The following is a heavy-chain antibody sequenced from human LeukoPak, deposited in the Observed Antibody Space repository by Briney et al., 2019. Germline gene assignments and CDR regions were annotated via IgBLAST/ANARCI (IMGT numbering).Heavy chain of an antibody. CDR3: AKDYYGSGSYLAWFDP. V-gene: IGHV3-23*01. CDR1: GFTFSSYA. D-gene: IGHD3-10*01. CDR2: ISGSGGST. Sequence: GGSLRLSCAASGFTFSSYAMSWVRQAPGKGLEWVSAISGSGGSTYYADSVKGRFTISRDNSKNTLYLQMNSLRAEDTAVYYCAKDYYGSGSYLAWFDPWGQGTLVTVSS. J-gene: IGHJ5*02.